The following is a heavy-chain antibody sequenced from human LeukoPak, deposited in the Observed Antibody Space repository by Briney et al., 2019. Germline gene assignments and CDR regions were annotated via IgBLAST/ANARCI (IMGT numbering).Heavy chain of an antibody. Sequence: GGSLRLSCAASGFTFSSYWMHWARQLPGKGLVWVSRISPTGSTTSYADSVKGRFTVSRDNAKNTLYLQVNNLRAEDTAVYYCARGPNSNWSGLDFWGQGTLLTVSS. D-gene: IGHD6-6*01. J-gene: IGHJ4*02. CDR2: ISPTGSTT. CDR3: ARGPNSNWSGLDF. CDR1: GFTFSSYW. V-gene: IGHV3-74*01.